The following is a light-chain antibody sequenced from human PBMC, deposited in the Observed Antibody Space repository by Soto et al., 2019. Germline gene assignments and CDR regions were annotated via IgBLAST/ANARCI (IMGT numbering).Light chain of an antibody. Sequence: DIQMTQSPSTLSASVGDSVTITCRASQSISSWLAWYQQKPGKAPKLLIYDAYSLESGVQSRFSGSGSGTEFTLTIRSLQPDDFATXXXXXXXXXXWXFXQGTKVDIK. CDR3: XXXXXXXWX. CDR2: DAY. V-gene: IGKV1-5*01. J-gene: IGKJ1*01. CDR1: QSISSW.